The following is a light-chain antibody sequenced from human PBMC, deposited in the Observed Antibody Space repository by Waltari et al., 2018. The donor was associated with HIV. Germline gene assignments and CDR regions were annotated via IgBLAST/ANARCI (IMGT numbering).Light chain of an antibody. CDR1: SSDVGGYNY. V-gene: IGLV2-14*01. CDR3: SSYTSSSTYV. CDR2: EVS. J-gene: IGLJ1*01. Sequence: QSALTQPASVSGSPGQSITISCTGTSSDVGGYNYVSWYQQHQGKAPKLMIYEVSNRPSGVSNRFSGSKSGNTASLTISGLQAEDEAGYYCSSYTSSSTYVFGTETTVTVL.